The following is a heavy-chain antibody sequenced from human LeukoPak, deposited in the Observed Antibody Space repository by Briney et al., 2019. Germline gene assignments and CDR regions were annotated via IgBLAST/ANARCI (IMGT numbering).Heavy chain of an antibody. CDR2: ISGSDGST. CDR1: GFTFSNYA. V-gene: IGHV3-23*01. J-gene: IGHJ4*02. D-gene: IGHD2-21*01. Sequence: GGSLRLSCTASGFTFSNYAMSWVRQAPGKGLEWVSTISGSDGSTYYADSVKGRFTISRDNSKNTLYLQMNSLRVEDTAIYYCAKALEVCGGDCYLYYFDYWGQGTLVTVSS. CDR3: AKALEVCGGDCYLYYFDY.